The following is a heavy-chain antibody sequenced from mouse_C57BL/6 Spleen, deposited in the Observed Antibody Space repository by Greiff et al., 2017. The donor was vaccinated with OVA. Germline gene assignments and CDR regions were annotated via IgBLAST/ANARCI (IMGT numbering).Heavy chain of an antibody. CDR3: ARYYYGSIYSYFDY. Sequence: QVQLQQPGAELVRPGSSVKLSCKASGYTFTSYRMDWVKQRPGQGLEWIGDINPSDSDTNYNQKFKDKATLTVDKSSSTAYMQLSSLTSEDSAVYDCARYYYGSIYSYFDYWGKGTTLTVAS. J-gene: IGHJ2*01. D-gene: IGHD1-1*01. CDR1: GYTFTSYR. CDR2: INPSDSDT. V-gene: IGHV1-61*01.